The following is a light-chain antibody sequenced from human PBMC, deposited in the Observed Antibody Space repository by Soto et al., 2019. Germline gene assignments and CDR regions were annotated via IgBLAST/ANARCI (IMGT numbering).Light chain of an antibody. CDR1: QDISNA. J-gene: IGKJ1*01. CDR2: DAS. CDR3: QQYNSYWT. Sequence: AIQLTQSPSSLSASVGDRVAFTCRASQDISNALAWYQLKPGKAPKLLIYDASFLEGGVPSRFSGRGSGTEFTLTISSLQPDDFATYYCQQYNSYWTFGQGTKVDI. V-gene: IGKV1-13*02.